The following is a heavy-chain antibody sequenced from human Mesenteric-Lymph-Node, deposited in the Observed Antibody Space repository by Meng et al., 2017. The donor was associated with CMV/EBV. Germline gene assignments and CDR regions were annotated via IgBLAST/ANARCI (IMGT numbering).Heavy chain of an antibody. J-gene: IGHJ4*01. CDR3: AREEGSDSWYIDY. Sequence: GESLKISCAASGFTFSSYSMNWVRQAPGKGLEWVSSISSSSSYIYYADSVKGRFTISRDNAKNSLYMQMNSVRAEDTGVYYCAREEGSDSWYIDYWGQGTLVTVSS. V-gene: IGHV3-21*01. D-gene: IGHD6-13*01. CDR1: GFTFSSYS. CDR2: ISSSSSYI.